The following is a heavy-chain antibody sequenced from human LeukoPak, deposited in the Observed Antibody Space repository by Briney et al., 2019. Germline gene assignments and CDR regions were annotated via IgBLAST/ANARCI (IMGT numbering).Heavy chain of an antibody. Sequence: PSETLSLTCTVSGGSISSSSYYWGWIRQPPGKGLEWIGNMYYTGSTYYNPSLKSRITISVDTSKNQFSLKLSSVTAAATAVYYCARHDRYGSPSYMNWSDPWGQGPLVTASP. J-gene: IGHJ5*02. CDR2: MYYTGST. CDR3: ARHDRYGSPSYMNWSDP. CDR1: GGSISSSSYY. V-gene: IGHV4-39*01. D-gene: IGHD1-1*01.